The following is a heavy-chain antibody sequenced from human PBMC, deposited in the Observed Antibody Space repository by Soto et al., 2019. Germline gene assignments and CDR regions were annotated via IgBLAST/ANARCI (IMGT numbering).Heavy chain of an antibody. V-gene: IGHV4-39*01. D-gene: IGHD4-17*01. J-gene: IGHJ4*02. Sequence: SETLSLTCTVPGGSISSSSYHWGWIRQPPGKGLEWIGSIYYSGSTYYNPSLKSRVTISVDTSNNQFSLKLNSVTAADTAVYYCARLTTVTNYFDYWGQGTLVTVSS. CDR2: IYYSGST. CDR1: GGSISSSSYH. CDR3: ARLTTVTNYFDY.